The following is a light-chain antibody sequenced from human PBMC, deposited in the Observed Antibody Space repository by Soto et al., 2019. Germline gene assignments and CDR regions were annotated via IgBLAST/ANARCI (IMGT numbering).Light chain of an antibody. CDR2: KAS. Sequence: DIQMTQSPSTLSASVGDRVTITCRASQSISSWLAWYQQKPGKAPKLLIYKASSIESGVPSRFSGSGSGTEFTLTISSLQPDDFATYYCQQYNSDPYTFGQGTKLEIK. J-gene: IGKJ2*01. CDR1: QSISSW. CDR3: QQYNSDPYT. V-gene: IGKV1-5*03.